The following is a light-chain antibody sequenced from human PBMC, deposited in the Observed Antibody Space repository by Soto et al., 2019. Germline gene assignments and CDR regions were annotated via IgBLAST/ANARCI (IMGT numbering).Light chain of an antibody. CDR1: KLGDRS. CDR3: QAWDSTTVV. V-gene: IGLV3-1*01. Sequence: SYELTQPPSVSVSPGQTASITCSGYKLGDRSACWYQQKPGQSPVLVIYQDTKRPSGIPERFSGSNSGNTATLTISGTQAMDEADYYCQAWDSTTVVFGGGTKLTVL. J-gene: IGLJ2*01. CDR2: QDT.